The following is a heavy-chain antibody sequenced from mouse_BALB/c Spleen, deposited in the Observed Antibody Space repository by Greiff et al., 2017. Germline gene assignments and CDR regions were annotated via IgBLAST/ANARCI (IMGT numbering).Heavy chain of an antibody. CDR3: ASLYGPAWFAY. CDR2: ILPGSGST. V-gene: IGHV1-9*01. D-gene: IGHD1-2*01. CDR1: GYTFSSYW. Sequence: QVQLQQSGAELMKPGASVKISCKATGYTFSSYWIEWVKQRPGHGLEWIGEILPGSGSTNYNEKFKGKATFTADISSNTAYMQLSSLTSEDSAVYYCASLYGPAWFAYWGQGTLVTVSA. J-gene: IGHJ3*01.